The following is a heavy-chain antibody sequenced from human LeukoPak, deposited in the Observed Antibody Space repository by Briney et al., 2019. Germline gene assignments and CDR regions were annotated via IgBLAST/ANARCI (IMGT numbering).Heavy chain of an antibody. V-gene: IGHV3-30-3*01. D-gene: IGHD3-10*01. J-gene: IGHJ4*02. CDR2: ISYDGNNK. Sequence: PGRSLRLSCAASGFTFSHYAMLWVRQAPGRGLEWVAVISYDGNNKFYADSVKGRFTISRDNSKNTLYLQMNDLRAEDTAVYYGASGRHYYASGSPTDLDYWGQGTLVTVSS. CDR3: ASGRHYYASGSPTDLDY. CDR1: GFTFSHYA.